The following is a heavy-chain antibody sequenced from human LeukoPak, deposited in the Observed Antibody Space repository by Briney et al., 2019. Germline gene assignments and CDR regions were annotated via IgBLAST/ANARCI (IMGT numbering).Heavy chain of an antibody. Sequence: GGSLRLSCAASGFTFSSYWMSWVRQAPGKGLEWVANIKQDGSEKYYVDSVKGRFTISRDNAKNSLYLQMNSLRAEDTAVYYCARARIIMVRDPGSFDYWGQGTLVTVSS. CDR3: ARARIIMVRDPGSFDY. J-gene: IGHJ4*02. CDR2: IKQDGSEK. CDR1: GFTFSSYW. D-gene: IGHD3-10*01. V-gene: IGHV3-7*01.